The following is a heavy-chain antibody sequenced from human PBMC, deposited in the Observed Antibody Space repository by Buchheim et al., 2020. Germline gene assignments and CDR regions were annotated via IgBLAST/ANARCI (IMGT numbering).Heavy chain of an antibody. V-gene: IGHV1-8*01. J-gene: IGHJ6*02. CDR1: GYTFTSYD. CDR3: ARVVVSAGDNSLDYYYYGMDV. Sequence: QVQLVQSGAEVKKPGASVKVSCKASGYTFTSYDINWVRQATGQGLEWMGWMNPNSGNTGYAQKFQGRVTMTRNTSISTAYMELSSLRSEDTAVYYCARVVVSAGDNSLDYYYYGMDVWGQGTT. D-gene: IGHD4-23*01. CDR2: MNPNSGNT.